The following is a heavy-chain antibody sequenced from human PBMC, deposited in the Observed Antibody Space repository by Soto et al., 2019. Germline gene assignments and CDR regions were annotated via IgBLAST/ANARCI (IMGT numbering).Heavy chain of an antibody. CDR3: ARDQVKGTMTIL. CDR1: GFTVSTNY. CDR2: IYYGGST. J-gene: IGHJ4*02. Sequence: PGGSLRLSCAVSGFTVSTNYMGWVRQAPGKGLEWVSIIYYGGSTYYADSVKGRFTISRDNSKNTMYLQMNSLSAEDTAVYHCARDQVKGTMTILWGQGTLVTVSS. D-gene: IGHD4-17*01. V-gene: IGHV3-53*05.